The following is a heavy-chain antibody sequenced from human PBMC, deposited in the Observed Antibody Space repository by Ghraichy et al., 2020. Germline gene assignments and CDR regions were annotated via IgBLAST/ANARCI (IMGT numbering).Heavy chain of an antibody. D-gene: IGHD3-10*01. J-gene: IGHJ4*02. CDR2: ISYDGSNK. Sequence: GGSLRLSCAASGFTFSSYAMHWVRQAPGKGLEWVAVISYDGSNKYYADSVKGRFTISRDNSKNTLYLQMNSLRAEDTAVYYCARDRYGSGSYYNVFDYWGQGTLVTVSS. CDR3: ARDRYGSGSYYNVFDY. CDR1: GFTFSSYA. V-gene: IGHV3-30-3*01.